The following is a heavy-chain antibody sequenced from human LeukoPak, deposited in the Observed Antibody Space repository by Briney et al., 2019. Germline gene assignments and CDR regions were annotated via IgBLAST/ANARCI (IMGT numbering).Heavy chain of an antibody. D-gene: IGHD6-19*01. CDR1: GFTFSDYA. CDR3: AKDRGSGPLFSLIS. Sequence: PGGSPRLSCAASGFTFSDYAMTWVRQAPGKGLEWVSGISASGGTTHYADSVKGRFTVSRDNSKNTLYLQMNSLRGDDTAVYYCAKDRGSGPLFSLISWGQGTLVTVSS. V-gene: IGHV3-23*01. J-gene: IGHJ5*02. CDR2: ISASGGTT.